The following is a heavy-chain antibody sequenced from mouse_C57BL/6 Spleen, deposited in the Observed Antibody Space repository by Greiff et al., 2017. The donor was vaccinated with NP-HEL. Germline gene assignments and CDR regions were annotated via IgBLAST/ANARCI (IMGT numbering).Heavy chain of an antibody. J-gene: IGHJ3*01. CDR3: ARETDGFAY. Sequence: EVKLQESGPGLVKPSQSLSLTCSVTGYSITSGFYCNWIRQFPGNKLELMGYISYDGSNNYNPSLKNRISITRDTSKNQFFLKLNSVTTEDTATYYCARETDGFAYWGQGTLVTVSA. CDR1: GYSITSGFY. CDR2: ISYDGSN. V-gene: IGHV3-6*01.